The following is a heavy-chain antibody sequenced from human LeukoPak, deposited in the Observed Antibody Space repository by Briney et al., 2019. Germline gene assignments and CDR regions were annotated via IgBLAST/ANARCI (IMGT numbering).Heavy chain of an antibody. Sequence: ASVKVSCKASGGTFSSYAISWVRQAPGQGLEWMGWISAYNGNTNYAQKLQGRVTMTTDTSTSTAYMELSSLRSEDTAVYYCARDMASIFGVASWGSSRIGVRLEGWFDPWGQGTLVTVSS. CDR3: ARDMASIFGVASWGSSRIGVRLEGWFDP. J-gene: IGHJ5*02. V-gene: IGHV1-18*01. CDR2: ISAYNGNT. D-gene: IGHD3-3*01. CDR1: GGTFSSYA.